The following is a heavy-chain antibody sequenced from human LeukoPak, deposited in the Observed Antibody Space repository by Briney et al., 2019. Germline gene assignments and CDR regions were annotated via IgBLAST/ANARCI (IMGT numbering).Heavy chain of an antibody. CDR3: AKDRPLNWGHYFDS. D-gene: IGHD7-27*01. CDR1: GFTFTSYA. Sequence: HPGGSLRLSCAASGFTFTSYAMSWVRQAPGKGLEWVSSISGSGGTTYYADSVKGRFTISRDTSKSTLYLQMNSLRADDTAVYYCAKDRPLNWGHYFDSWGQGTLVTVSS. V-gene: IGHV3-23*01. CDR2: ISGSGGTT. J-gene: IGHJ4*02.